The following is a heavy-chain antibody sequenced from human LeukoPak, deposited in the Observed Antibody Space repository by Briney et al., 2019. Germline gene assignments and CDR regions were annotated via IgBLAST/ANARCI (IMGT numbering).Heavy chain of an antibody. CDR1: GFTFSSYG. CDR3: AKLRLLWFGELLSTGAFDI. Sequence: GGSLRLSCAASGFTFSSYGMSWVRQAPGKGLEWVSAISGSGGSTYYADSVKGRFTISRDNSKNTLYLQMNSLRAEDTAVYYCAKLRLLWFGELLSTGAFDIWGQGTMVTVSS. CDR2: ISGSGGST. D-gene: IGHD3-10*01. V-gene: IGHV3-23*01. J-gene: IGHJ3*02.